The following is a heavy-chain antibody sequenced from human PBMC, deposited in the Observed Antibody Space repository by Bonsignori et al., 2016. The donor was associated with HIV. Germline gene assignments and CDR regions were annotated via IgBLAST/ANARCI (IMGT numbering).Heavy chain of an antibody. CDR2: IYTSGST. D-gene: IGHD2-15*01. J-gene: IGHJ6*03. CDR1: GGSISSGSYY. V-gene: IGHV4-61*02. CDR3: ASPIVAPGYYMDV. Sequence: SETLSLTCTVSGGSISSGSYYWSWIRQPAGKGLEWIGRIYTSGSTNYNPSLKSRVTISVDTSKNQFSLKLSSVTAADTAVYYCASPIVAPGYYMDVWGKGTTVTVSS.